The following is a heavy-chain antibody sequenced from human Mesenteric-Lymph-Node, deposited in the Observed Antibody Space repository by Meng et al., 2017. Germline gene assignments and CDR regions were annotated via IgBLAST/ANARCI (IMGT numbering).Heavy chain of an antibody. CDR2: IYYSGST. CDR1: GGSFISSSYY. CDR3: ARIAVAGTFDY. V-gene: IGHV4-39*01. Sequence: QPQLQESGPGLVKPSETLSLTCTVSGGSFISSSYYWGWIRQPPGKGLEWIGSIYYSGSTYYNPSLKSRVTISVDTSKNQFSLKLSSVTAADTAVYYCARIAVAGTFDYWGQGTLVTVSS. J-gene: IGHJ4*02. D-gene: IGHD6-19*01.